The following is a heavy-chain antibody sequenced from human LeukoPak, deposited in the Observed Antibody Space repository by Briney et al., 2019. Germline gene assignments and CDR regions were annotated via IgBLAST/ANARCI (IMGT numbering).Heavy chain of an antibody. V-gene: IGHV3-21*01. CDR1: GFTFSSNS. Sequence: GGSLRLSCAASGFTFSSNSMNWVRQAPGKGLEWVSSISSSSSYTYYADSVKGRFTISRDNAKNSLYLQMNSLRAEDTAVYYYARDGSGYSPYYFDYWGQGTLVTASS. D-gene: IGHD5-18*01. CDR2: ISSSSSYT. J-gene: IGHJ4*02. CDR3: ARDGSGYSPYYFDY.